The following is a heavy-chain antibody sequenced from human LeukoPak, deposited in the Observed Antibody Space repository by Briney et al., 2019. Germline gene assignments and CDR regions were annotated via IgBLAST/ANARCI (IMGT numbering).Heavy chain of an antibody. V-gene: IGHV3-21*01. D-gene: IGHD6-13*01. J-gene: IGHJ4*02. CDR1: GFTFSSYS. CDR2: IGSSTYI. CDR3: ARLYASSWYYFDY. Sequence: GGSLRLSCAASGFTFSSYSISWVRQAPGKGLEWVSSIGSSTYIHYADSVKGRFTISRDNAKNSLYLLMNSLRAEDTAVYYCARLYASSWYYFDYWGQGALVTVSS.